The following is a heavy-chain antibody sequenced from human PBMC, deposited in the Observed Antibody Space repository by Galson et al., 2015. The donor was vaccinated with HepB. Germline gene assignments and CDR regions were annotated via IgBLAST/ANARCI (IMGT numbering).Heavy chain of an antibody. Sequence: SLRLSCAASGFTFSSYAMGWVRQAPGQGLEWVSSISGGAEKTYYADSLKGRFSISRDNSRNTVFLPMRSLRDDDTAVYYCAKNLLGIWFGESRAQFFDYWGQGALVTVS. D-gene: IGHD3-10*01. CDR3: AKNLLGIWFGESRAQFFDY. V-gene: IGHV3-23*01. CDR1: GFTFSSYA. J-gene: IGHJ4*02. CDR2: ISGGAEKT.